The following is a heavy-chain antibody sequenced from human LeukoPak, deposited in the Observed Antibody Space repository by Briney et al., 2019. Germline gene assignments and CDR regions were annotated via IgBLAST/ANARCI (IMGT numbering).Heavy chain of an antibody. Sequence: GGSLRLSCVASGFTYDDYGMSWVRQAPGKGLEWVSGINWNGGSTGYADSVRGGFTISRDNAKNSLSLQMNSLRAEDTALCYCARTADGDFDYWGQGTLVTVSS. D-gene: IGHD2-21*02. V-gene: IGHV3-20*04. CDR3: ARTADGDFDY. J-gene: IGHJ4*02. CDR2: INWNGGST. CDR1: GFTYDDYG.